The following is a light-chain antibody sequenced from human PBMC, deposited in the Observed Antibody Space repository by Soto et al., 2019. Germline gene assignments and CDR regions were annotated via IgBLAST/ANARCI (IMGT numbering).Light chain of an antibody. V-gene: IGLV2-8*01. CDR3: SSYAGSNKVV. CDR1: SSDVGGYNY. Sequence: QSALTQPPSASGSPGQSVTISCTGTSSDVGGYNYVSWYQQHPGKAPKLMIYEVSKRPSGVPDRFSGSNSGNTASLTVSGIQAEDDADYYCSSYAGSNKVVFGGGTQLTVL. CDR2: EVS. J-gene: IGLJ2*01.